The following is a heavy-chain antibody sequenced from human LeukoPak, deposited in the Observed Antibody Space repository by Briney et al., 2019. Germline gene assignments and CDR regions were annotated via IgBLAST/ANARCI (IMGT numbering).Heavy chain of an antibody. Sequence: ASVKVSCKASGYTFTGYYIHWVRQAPGQGLEWMGWISPNSGGTNYAQKFQGRVTMTRDTSISTAYMELSRLTSDDTAVYYCARVVTAPFDPWGQGTLVTVSS. CDR2: ISPNSGGT. CDR3: ARVVTAPFDP. V-gene: IGHV1-2*02. D-gene: IGHD2-21*02. J-gene: IGHJ5*02. CDR1: GYTFTGYY.